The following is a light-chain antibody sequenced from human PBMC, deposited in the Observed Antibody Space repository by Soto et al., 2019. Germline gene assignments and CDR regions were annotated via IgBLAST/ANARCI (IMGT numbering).Light chain of an antibody. V-gene: IGLV2-14*01. CDR2: EVS. Sequence: QSALTQPASVSGSPGQSITISCTGTSSDVGGYNYVSWYQQQPGKAPKLMIYEVSNRPSGVSNRFSASKSGNTASLTISGLQAEDEADYYCSSYTSSSTYVFGTGTKVTVL. J-gene: IGLJ1*01. CDR1: SSDVGGYNY. CDR3: SSYTSSSTYV.